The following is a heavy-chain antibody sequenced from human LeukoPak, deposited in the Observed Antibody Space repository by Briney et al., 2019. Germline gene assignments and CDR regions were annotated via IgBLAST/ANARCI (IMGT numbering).Heavy chain of an antibody. V-gene: IGHV1-69*13. D-gene: IGHD3-22*01. CDR1: GGTFSSYA. CDR3: ARGREYYYDSSFDY. Sequence: SVKVSCKASGGTFSSYAISWVRQAPGQGLEWMGGIIPIFGTANYTQKFQGSVTITADESTSTAYMELSSLRSEDTAVYYCARGREYYYDSSFDYWGQGTLVTVSS. CDR2: IIPIFGTA. J-gene: IGHJ4*02.